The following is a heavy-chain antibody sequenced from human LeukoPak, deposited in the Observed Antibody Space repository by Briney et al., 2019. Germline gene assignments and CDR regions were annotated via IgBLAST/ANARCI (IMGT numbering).Heavy chain of an antibody. V-gene: IGHV3-30*18. CDR2: ISYDGSNK. CDR1: GFTFSSYG. D-gene: IGHD3-10*01. J-gene: IGHJ3*02. CDR3: AKDLGSRGSGSYYKGLIFDI. Sequence: GRSLRLSCAASGFTFSSYGMHWVRQAPGKGLEWVAVISYDGSNKYYADSVKGRFTISRDNSKNTLYLQMNSLRAEDTAVYYCAKDLGSRGSGSYYKGLIFDIWGQGTMVTVSS.